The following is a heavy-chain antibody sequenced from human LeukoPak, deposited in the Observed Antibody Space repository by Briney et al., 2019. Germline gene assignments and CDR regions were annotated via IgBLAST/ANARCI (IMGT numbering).Heavy chain of an antibody. CDR3: RVFLYSYGSVFDY. CDR1: GYTFTSYG. CDR2: ISAYNGNT. V-gene: IGHV1-18*01. Sequence: ASVKVSCKASGYTFTSYGISWVRQAPGQGLEWMGWISAYNGNTNYAQKLQGRVTMTTDTSTSTAYMELRSLRSDDTAVYYCRVFLYSYGSVFDYWGQGTLVAVSS. J-gene: IGHJ4*02. D-gene: IGHD5-18*01.